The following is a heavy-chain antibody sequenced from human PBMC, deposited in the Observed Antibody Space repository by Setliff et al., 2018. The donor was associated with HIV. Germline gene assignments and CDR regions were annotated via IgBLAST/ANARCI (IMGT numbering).Heavy chain of an antibody. J-gene: IGHJ3*02. V-gene: IGHV3-23*01. CDR1: GFTFSNYA. CDR3: ARSRSTRDAFDT. Sequence: PGGSLRLSCAASGFTFSNYAMSWVRQAPGKGLEWVSAISSGGGTYYADFVKGRFTISRDNARNSLYLDMNTLRAEDTALYYCARSRSTRDAFDTWGQGTMVTVSS. D-gene: IGHD2-2*01. CDR2: ISSGGGT.